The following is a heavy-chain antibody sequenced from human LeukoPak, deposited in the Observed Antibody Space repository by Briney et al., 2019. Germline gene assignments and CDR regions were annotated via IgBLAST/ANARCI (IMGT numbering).Heavy chain of an antibody. J-gene: IGHJ4*02. V-gene: IGHV4-61*02. CDR3: ARDGYSYGSDY. D-gene: IGHD5-18*01. CDR2: IYTSGST. CDR1: GGSISSGSYY. Sequence: SETLSLTCTVSGGSISSGSYYWSWIRQPAGKGLEWIGRIYTSGSTNYNPSLKSRVTISVDTSKNQFSLKLSSVTAADTAVYYCARDGYSYGSDYWGQGTLVTVSS.